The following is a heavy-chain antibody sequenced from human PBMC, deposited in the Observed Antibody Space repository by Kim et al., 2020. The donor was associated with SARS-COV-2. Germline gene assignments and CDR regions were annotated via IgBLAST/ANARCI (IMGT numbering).Heavy chain of an antibody. J-gene: IGHJ5*02. CDR1: GGSFSGYY. CDR3: ARGPPLWFGELFQKGWFDP. V-gene: IGHV4-34*01. CDR2: INHSGST. Sequence: SETLSLTCAVYGGSFSGYYWSWIRQPPGKGLEWIGEINHSGSTNYNPSLKSRVTISVDTSKNQFSLKLSSVTAADTAVYYCARGPPLWFGELFQKGWFDPWGQGTLVTVSS. D-gene: IGHD3-10*01.